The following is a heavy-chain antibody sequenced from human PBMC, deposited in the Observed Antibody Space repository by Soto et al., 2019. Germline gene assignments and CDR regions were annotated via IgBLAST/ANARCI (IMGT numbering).Heavy chain of an antibody. Sequence: QVQLVQSGAEVKKPGSSVKVSCKASGGTFSSYTISWVRQAPGQGLEWMGRIIPILGIANYAQKFQGRVTXTXXKSTSTAYMELSSLRYEDTAVYYCARGGRDIAYDYWGQGTLVTVSS. J-gene: IGHJ4*02. CDR2: IIPILGIA. CDR1: GGTFSSYT. CDR3: ARGGRDIAYDY. V-gene: IGHV1-69*02. D-gene: IGHD5-12*01.